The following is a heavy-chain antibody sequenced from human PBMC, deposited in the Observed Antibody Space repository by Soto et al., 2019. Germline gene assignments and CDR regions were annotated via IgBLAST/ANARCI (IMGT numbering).Heavy chain of an antibody. D-gene: IGHD6-19*01. CDR1: GASISDNW. Sequence: QVQLQESGPGLVKPSGTLSLTCAVSGASISDNWWSWVRQPPGKGLEWIGEIYHSGTTHYSPSLLSRVTTSVDKSNNQISLKLNSVAAADAAVCYCAWHIAVPLTRGFDYWGQGTPVTVPS. CDR3: AWHIAVPLTRGFDY. J-gene: IGHJ4*02. CDR2: IYHSGTT. V-gene: IGHV4-4*02.